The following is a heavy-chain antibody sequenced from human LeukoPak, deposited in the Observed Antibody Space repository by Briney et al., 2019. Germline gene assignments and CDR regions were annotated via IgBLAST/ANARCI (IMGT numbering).Heavy chain of an antibody. J-gene: IGHJ6*04. CDR1: GFTFSSYS. CDR2: ISSSSSYI. D-gene: IGHD3-22*01. Sequence: GGSLRLSCAASGFTFSSYSMNWVRQAPGKGLEWVSSISSSSSYIYYADSVKGRFTISRDNAKNSLYLQMNSLRAEDTAVYYCARDLYYDSSGYYEDGAFDIWGKGTTVTVSS. CDR3: ARDLYYDSSGYYEDGAFDI. V-gene: IGHV3-21*01.